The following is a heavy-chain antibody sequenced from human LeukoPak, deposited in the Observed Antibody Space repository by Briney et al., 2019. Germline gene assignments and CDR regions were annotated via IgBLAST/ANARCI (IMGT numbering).Heavy chain of an antibody. Sequence: ASVKVSRKASGFTFTSSAMQWVRQARGQRLEWIGWIVVGSGNTNYAQKFQERVTITRDMSTSTAYMELSSLRSEDTAVYYCAASPAGGPGTRFDYWGQGTLVTVSS. V-gene: IGHV1-58*02. CDR1: GFTFTSSA. CDR2: IVVGSGNT. CDR3: AASPAGGPGTRFDY. J-gene: IGHJ4*02. D-gene: IGHD6-13*01.